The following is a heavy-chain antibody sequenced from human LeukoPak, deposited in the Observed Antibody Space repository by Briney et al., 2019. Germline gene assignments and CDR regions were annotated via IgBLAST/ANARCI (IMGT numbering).Heavy chain of an antibody. D-gene: IGHD2-15*01. CDR3: ARVFCGGSCIYYYYYGMDV. CDR1: GDSVSSKSAA. V-gene: IGHV6-1*01. Sequence: SQTLSLTCAISGDSVSSKSAAWNWIRQSPSRGLEWLGRTYYRSKWYNDYAVSVKSRITINPDTSKNQFSLQLNSVTPEDTAVYYCARVFCGGSCIYYYYYGMDVWGQGTTVTVSS. CDR2: TYYRSKWYN. J-gene: IGHJ6*02.